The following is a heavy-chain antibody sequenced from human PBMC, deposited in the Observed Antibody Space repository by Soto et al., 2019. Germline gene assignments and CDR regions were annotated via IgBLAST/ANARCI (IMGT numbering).Heavy chain of an antibody. CDR2: ISGSADYT. J-gene: IGHJ4*02. D-gene: IGHD4-17*01. V-gene: IGHV3-23*01. Sequence: EVKLSEYGGALVQPGGSLRVSCVGSGFTLTAFAMTWVRQAPGKGLEWVAVISGSADYTSYADSVRGRFTISRDNSRNTVYLQMDSLRADDTAVYYCVKGGFTVTTIDHWGQGTLVAVSS. CDR3: VKGGFTVTTIDH. CDR1: GFTLTAFA.